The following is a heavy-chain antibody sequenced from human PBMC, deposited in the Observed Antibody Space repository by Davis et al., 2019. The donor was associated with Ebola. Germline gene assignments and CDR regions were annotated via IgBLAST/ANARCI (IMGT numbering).Heavy chain of an antibody. CDR3: ARDQSVFTYYDILTGYFDY. V-gene: IGHV3-48*02. CDR1: GFTFSSYS. Sequence: GESLKISCAASGFTFSSYSMNWVRQAPGKGLEWVSYISSSSSTIYYADSVKGRFTISRDNAKNSLYLQMNSLRDEDTAVYYCARDQSVFTYYDILTGYFDYWGQGTLVTVSS. J-gene: IGHJ4*02. CDR2: ISSSSSTI. D-gene: IGHD3-9*01.